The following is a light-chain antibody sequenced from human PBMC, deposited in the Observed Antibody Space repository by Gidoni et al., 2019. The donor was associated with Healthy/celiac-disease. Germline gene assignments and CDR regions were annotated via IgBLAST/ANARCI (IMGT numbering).Light chain of an antibody. CDR3: QQYYSTPT. CDR2: AAS. V-gene: IGKV1-NL1*01. J-gene: IGKJ1*01. Sequence: DIQMTQSPSSLSASVGDRVTITCRASQGISNSLAWYQQKPGKAPKLLLYAASRLESGVPSRFSGSGSGTDYTRTISSLQPEDFATYYCQQYYSTPTFGQXTKVEIK. CDR1: QGISNS.